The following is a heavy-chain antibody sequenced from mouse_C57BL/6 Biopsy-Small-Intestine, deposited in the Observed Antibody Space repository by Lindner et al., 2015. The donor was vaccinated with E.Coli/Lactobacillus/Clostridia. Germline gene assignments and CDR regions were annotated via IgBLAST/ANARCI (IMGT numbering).Heavy chain of an antibody. J-gene: IGHJ3*01. CDR1: GFNIKDYY. Sequence: VQLQESGAELVKPGASVKLSCTASGFNIKDYYIHWVKQGTEEGLEWIGRIDPEGGETEYAPKFQGKATLTADASSNTAYLQLSSLTSEDTAVYYCTRGGNFQAWFTYWGQGTLVTVSA. CDR2: IDPEGGET. D-gene: IGHD2-1*01. CDR3: TRGGNFQAWFTY. V-gene: IGHV14-2*01.